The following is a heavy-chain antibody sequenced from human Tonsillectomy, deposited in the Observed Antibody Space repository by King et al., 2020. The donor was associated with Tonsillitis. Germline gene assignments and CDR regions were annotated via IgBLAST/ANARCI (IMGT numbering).Heavy chain of an antibody. Sequence: VQLVQSGGGLVQPGGSLRLSCAASGFTFSHYAMSWVRQAPGKGLEWVSTISDSGATTYYPDSVKGRFTSSRDNSLNTLYLQMRSLRADDTAIYYCAKGPFSSWFGESDAKFDLWGQGTLVTVSS. J-gene: IGHJ4*02. CDR3: AKGPFSSWFGESDAKFDL. D-gene: IGHD3-10*01. CDR2: ISDSGATT. V-gene: IGHV3-23*04. CDR1: GFTFSHYA.